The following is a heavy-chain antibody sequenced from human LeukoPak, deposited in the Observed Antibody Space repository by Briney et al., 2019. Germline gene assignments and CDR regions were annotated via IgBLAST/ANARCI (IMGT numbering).Heavy chain of an antibody. Sequence: ASVKVSCKASGYTCTSYGISWVRQAPGQGLEWMGWISAYNGNTNYAQKLQGRVTMTTDTSTSTAYMELRSLRSDDTAVYYCARIGSSSWPYYYYYYGMDVWGQGTTVTVSS. V-gene: IGHV1-18*01. J-gene: IGHJ6*02. CDR3: ARIGSSSWPYYYYYYGMDV. CDR1: GYTCTSYG. CDR2: ISAYNGNT. D-gene: IGHD6-13*01.